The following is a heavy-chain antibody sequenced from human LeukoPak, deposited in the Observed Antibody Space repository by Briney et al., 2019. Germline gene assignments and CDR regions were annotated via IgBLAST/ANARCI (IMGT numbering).Heavy chain of an antibody. Sequence: SETLSLTCTVSGGSISSYYWSWIRQPPGKGLEWIGYVYYSGSTNYNPSLKSRVTISVDTSKNQFSLKLSSVTAADTAVYYCARRSRDGYWAIDYWGQGTLVTVSS. CDR3: ARRSRDGYWAIDY. CDR1: GGSISSYY. V-gene: IGHV4-59*08. CDR2: VYYSGST. J-gene: IGHJ4*02. D-gene: IGHD5-24*01.